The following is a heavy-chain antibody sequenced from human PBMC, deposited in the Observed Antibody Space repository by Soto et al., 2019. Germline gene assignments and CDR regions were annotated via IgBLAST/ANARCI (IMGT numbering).Heavy chain of an antibody. V-gene: IGHV3-23*01. J-gene: IGHJ6*02. CDR1: GFIFSSYA. D-gene: IGHD2-2*01. Sequence: GGSLRLSCAASGFIFSSYAMGWVRQAPGKGLEWVSAISGSGGSTYYADSVKGRFTISRDNSKKTLYLQMNSLRAEDTAVFYCAKYDIVLVPAAMLSLRNYGMDVWGQGTTVTVSS. CDR3: AKYDIVLVPAAMLSLRNYGMDV. CDR2: ISGSGGST.